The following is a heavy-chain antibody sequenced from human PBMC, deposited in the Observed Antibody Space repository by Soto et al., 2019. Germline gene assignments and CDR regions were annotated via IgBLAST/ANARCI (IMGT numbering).Heavy chain of an antibody. CDR1: GYTFTSYG. CDR2: ISAYNGNT. D-gene: IGHD6-13*01. V-gene: IGHV1-18*01. Sequence: ASVKVSCKASGYTFTSYGISWVRQAPGQGLEWMGWISAYNGNTNYAQKLQGRVTMTTETSTSTAYMELRSLRSDDTAVYYCARGGSSSWLRNQYYFDYWGQGTLVTVSS. CDR3: ARGGSSSWLRNQYYFDY. J-gene: IGHJ4*02.